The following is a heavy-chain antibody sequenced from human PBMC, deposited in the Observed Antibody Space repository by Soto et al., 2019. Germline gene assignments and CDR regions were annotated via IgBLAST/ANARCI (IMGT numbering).Heavy chain of an antibody. CDR1: GGSFSGYY. CDR3: ARKQEGCSGGSCYHANDAFDI. J-gene: IGHJ3*02. CDR2: INHSGSP. V-gene: IGHV4-34*01. D-gene: IGHD2-15*01. Sequence: QVQLQQWGAGLLKPSETLSLTCAVYGGSFSGYYWSWIRPPPGKGLEWIGEINHSGSPNYNPSLTSRLNISVDTSRTQFSLKLSSVTAADTGVYYCARKQEGCSGGSCYHANDAFDIWCQGTMVTVSS.